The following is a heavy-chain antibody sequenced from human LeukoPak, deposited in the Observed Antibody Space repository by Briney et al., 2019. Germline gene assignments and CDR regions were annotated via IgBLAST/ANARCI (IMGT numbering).Heavy chain of an antibody. Sequence: GGSLRLSCAASGFTFSNAWMSWVRQAPGKGLEWVGRIKSKTDGGTTDYAAPVKGRFTISRDDSKNTLYLQMNSLKTEDTAVYYCTTDLHAIGHKWSSGYWGQGTLVTVSS. J-gene: IGHJ4*02. CDR3: TTDLHAIGHKWSSGY. CDR1: GFTFSNAW. V-gene: IGHV3-15*01. CDR2: IKSKTDGGTT. D-gene: IGHD2-15*01.